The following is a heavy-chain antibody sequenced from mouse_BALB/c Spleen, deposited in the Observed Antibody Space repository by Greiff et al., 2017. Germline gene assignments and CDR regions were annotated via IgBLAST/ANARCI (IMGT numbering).Heavy chain of an antibody. D-gene: IGHD2-14*01. CDR1: GYTFTSYW. Sequence: VQLQQPGAELVRPGASVKLSCKASGYTFTSYWINWVKQRPGQGLEWIGNIYPSDSYTNYNQKFKDKATLTVDKSSSTAYMQLSSPTSEDSAVYYCTRSQVRRGDFFDYWGQGTTLTVSS. CDR2: IYPSDSYT. J-gene: IGHJ2*01. CDR3: TRSQVRRGDFFDY. V-gene: IGHV1-69*02.